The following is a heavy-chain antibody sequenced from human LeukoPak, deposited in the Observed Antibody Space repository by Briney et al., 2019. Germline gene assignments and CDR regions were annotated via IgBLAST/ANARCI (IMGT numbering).Heavy chain of an antibody. D-gene: IGHD2-15*01. CDR3: AKGLLPTYYYYGMDV. Sequence: GGSLGLSCAASGFTASSNYMTWVRQAPGKGLEWVSVIYSGGSTYYADSVKGRFTLSRDNSKNTLYLQMNSLRAEDTAVYYCAKGLLPTYYYYGMDVWGQGTTVTVSS. CDR2: IYSGGST. J-gene: IGHJ6*02. CDR1: GFTASSNY. V-gene: IGHV3-66*01.